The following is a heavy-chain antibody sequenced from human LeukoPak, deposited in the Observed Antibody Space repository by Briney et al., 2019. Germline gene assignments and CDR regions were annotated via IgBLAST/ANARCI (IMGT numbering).Heavy chain of an antibody. CDR1: GGSISSYY. J-gene: IGHJ6*02. CDR2: IYYSGST. Sequence: SETLSHTCTVSGGSISSYYWSWIRQPPGKGLEWIGYIYYSGSTNYNPSLKSRVTISVDTSKNQFSLKLSSVTAADTAVYYCARNSVEVVAAHYYYGMDVWGQGTTVTVSS. D-gene: IGHD2-15*01. V-gene: IGHV4-59*08. CDR3: ARNSVEVVAAHYYYGMDV.